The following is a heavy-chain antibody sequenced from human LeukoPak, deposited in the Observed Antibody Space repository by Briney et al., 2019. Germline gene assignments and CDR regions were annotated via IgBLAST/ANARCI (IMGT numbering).Heavy chain of an antibody. D-gene: IGHD5-18*01. V-gene: IGHV1-2*02. J-gene: IGHJ5*02. CDR3: ARAWIQLWRGWFDP. Sequence: GASVKVSCKASGYTFTGYYMHWVRQAPGQGLEWMGWINPNSGGTNYAQKFQGRVTMTRDTSISTAYMELSRLRSDDTAVHYCARAWIQLWRGWFDPWGQGTLVTVSS. CDR1: GYTFTGYY. CDR2: INPNSGGT.